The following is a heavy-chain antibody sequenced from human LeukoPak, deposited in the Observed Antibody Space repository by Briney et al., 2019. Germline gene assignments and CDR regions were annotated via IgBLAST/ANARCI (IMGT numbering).Heavy chain of an antibody. V-gene: IGHV3-21*04. Sequence: PGGSLRLSCAASGFTFSTYTMNWVRQAPGKGLEWVSSISHSSNYKYYADSVKGRFTISRDNAKISLYLQMNSLRAEDTAVYYCAKEGIAAAGDFDYWGQGTLVTVSS. CDR2: ISHSSNYK. D-gene: IGHD6-13*01. CDR1: GFTFSTYT. CDR3: AKEGIAAAGDFDY. J-gene: IGHJ4*02.